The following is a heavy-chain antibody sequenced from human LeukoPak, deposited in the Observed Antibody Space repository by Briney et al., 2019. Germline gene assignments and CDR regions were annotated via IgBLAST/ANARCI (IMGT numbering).Heavy chain of an antibody. J-gene: IGHJ3*02. CDR3: ASPATPYSSSLLTPRPFDI. D-gene: IGHD6-13*01. CDR2: IIPIFGTA. Sequence: SVKVSCKASGDTFSSYAISWVRQAPGQGLEWMGGIIPIFGTANYAQKFQGRVTITTDESTSTAYMELSSLRSEDTAVYYCASPATPYSSSLLTPRPFDIWGQGTMVTVSS. V-gene: IGHV1-69*05. CDR1: GDTFSSYA.